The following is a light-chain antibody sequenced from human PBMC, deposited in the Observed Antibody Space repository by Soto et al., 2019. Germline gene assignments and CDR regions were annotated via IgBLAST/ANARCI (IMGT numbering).Light chain of an antibody. V-gene: IGLV2-14*01. CDR2: DVS. CDR3: SSYTTTSTVL. J-gene: IGLJ2*01. Sequence: QSALTQPASVSGSPGQSITISCTGTSSDVGGSNYVSWYQQHPGKAPKLMIYDVSNRPSGVSDRFSGSKSGNTASLTISGLQAEDEAHYYCSSYTTTSTVLFGGGTKLTVL. CDR1: SSDVGGSNY.